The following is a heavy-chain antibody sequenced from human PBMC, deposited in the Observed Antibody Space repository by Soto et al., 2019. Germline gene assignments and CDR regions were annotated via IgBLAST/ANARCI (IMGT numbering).Heavy chain of an antibody. CDR1: GGSFSGYY. CDR3: ARGREFDY. J-gene: IGHJ4*02. CDR2: INHSGST. Sequence: SETLSLTCAVYGGSFSGYYWSWIRQPPGKGLEWIGEINHSGSTNYNPSLKSRVTISVDTSKNQFSLKLSSVTAADTAVYYCARGREFDYWGQGTLVTVSS. V-gene: IGHV4-34*01.